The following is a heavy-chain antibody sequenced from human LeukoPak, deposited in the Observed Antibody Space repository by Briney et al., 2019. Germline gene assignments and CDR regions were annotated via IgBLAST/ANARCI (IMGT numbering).Heavy chain of an antibody. CDR3: ARGTLYYYDSSGYYLGYYYYYGMDV. J-gene: IGHJ6*02. V-gene: IGHV4-59*01. CDR2: IYYSGST. Sequence: SETLSLTCTVSGGSISSYYWSWIRQPPGKGLEWIGYIYYSGSTNYNPSLKSRVTISVDTSKNQFSLKLSSVTAADTAVYYCARGTLYYYDSSGYYLGYYYYYGMDVWGQGTTVIVSS. D-gene: IGHD3-22*01. CDR1: GGSISSYY.